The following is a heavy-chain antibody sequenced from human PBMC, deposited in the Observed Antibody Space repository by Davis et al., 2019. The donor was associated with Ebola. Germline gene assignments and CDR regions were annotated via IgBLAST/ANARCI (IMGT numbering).Heavy chain of an antibody. Sequence: ASVKVSCKASGYTFTSYGITWVRQAPGQGLEWMGWINPHNGNTNYAQNVQGRVTMTTDTSTSTAYMELRSLRSDDTAVYYCARDLGMIVAYYFDYWGQGTLVTVSS. D-gene: IGHD3-22*01. J-gene: IGHJ4*02. V-gene: IGHV1-18*04. CDR1: GYTFTSYG. CDR3: ARDLGMIVAYYFDY. CDR2: INPHNGNT.